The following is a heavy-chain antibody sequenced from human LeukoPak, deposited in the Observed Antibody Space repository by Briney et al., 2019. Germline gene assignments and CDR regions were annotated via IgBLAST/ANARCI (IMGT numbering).Heavy chain of an antibody. CDR3: ATPTTAWDVRGLLWFGELLRYYYYYMDV. J-gene: IGHJ6*03. Sequence: SQTLSLTCAISGDSVSSNSAAWNWIRQSPSRGLEWLGRTYYRSKWYNDYAVSVKSRITINPDTSKNQFSLQLNSVTPEDTAVYYCATPTTAWDVRGLLWFGELLRYYYYYMDVWGKGTTVTISS. CDR1: GDSVSSNSAA. V-gene: IGHV6-1*01. CDR2: TYYRSKWYN. D-gene: IGHD3-10*01.